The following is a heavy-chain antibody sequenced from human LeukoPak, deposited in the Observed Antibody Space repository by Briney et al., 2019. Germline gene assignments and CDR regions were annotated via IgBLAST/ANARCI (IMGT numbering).Heavy chain of an antibody. V-gene: IGHV1-18*01. J-gene: IGHJ4*02. CDR2: IAAYNGLT. CDR3: ARSYGLEADH. D-gene: IGHD3-16*02. Sequence: ASVMVSCKASGYTFTGYGIAWVRQAPGQGLELVGWIAAYNGLTNYAQNLQGRLSLTTDTSITTAYMELRNLTSDDTAIYFCARSYGLEADHWGRGTLVTVSS. CDR1: GYTFTGYG.